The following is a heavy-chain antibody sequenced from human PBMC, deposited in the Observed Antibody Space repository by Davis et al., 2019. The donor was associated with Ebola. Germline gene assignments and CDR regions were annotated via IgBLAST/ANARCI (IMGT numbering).Heavy chain of an antibody. CDR3: AKDFCNFRGPDY. CDR2: ISSDGTIT. CDR1: GYTFSTNW. J-gene: IGHJ4*02. D-gene: IGHD3-10*01. Sequence: HTGGSLRLSCAASGYTFSTNWMHWVRQAPGKGLVWVSMISSDGTITRYADSVKGRFSISRDNAKNTLYLQMNGLRAEDTAVYYCAKDFCNFRGPDYWGQGTLVTVSS. V-gene: IGHV3-74*01.